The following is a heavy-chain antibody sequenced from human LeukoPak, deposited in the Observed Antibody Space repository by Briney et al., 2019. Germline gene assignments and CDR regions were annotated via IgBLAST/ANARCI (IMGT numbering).Heavy chain of an antibody. CDR2: IYYSGST. CDR3: ARILSSGWLWGNAFDM. J-gene: IGHJ3*02. Sequence: SETLSLTCTVSGGSINSYYWSWIRQPPGKGLEWIGYIYYSGSTNYNPSLKSRVTISVDTSKNQSSLKLSSVTAADTAVYYCARILSSGWLWGNAFDMWGQGTMVTVSS. D-gene: IGHD6-19*01. CDR1: GGSINSYY. V-gene: IGHV4-59*01.